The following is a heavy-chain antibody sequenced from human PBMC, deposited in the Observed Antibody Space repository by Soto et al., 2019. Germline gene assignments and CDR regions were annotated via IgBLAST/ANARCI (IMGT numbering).Heavy chain of an antibody. CDR2: IYYSGST. CDR1: GGSISSGGYY. J-gene: IGHJ4*02. CDR3: ARSSQYTVTTCDY. D-gene: IGHD4-17*01. V-gene: IGHV4-31*03. Sequence: QVQLQESGPGLVKPSQTLSLTCTVSGGSISSGGYYWSWIRQHPGKGLESIGYIYYSGSTYYNPSLKSRGIISVDTSKNQSSLKLSSVTAAEKAVDYCARSSQYTVTTCDYWGQGTLVTVSS.